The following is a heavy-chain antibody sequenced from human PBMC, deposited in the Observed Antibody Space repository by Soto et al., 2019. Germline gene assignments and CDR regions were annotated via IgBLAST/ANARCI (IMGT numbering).Heavy chain of an antibody. Sequence: GASVKVSCKASGYTFTSYGISWVRQAPGQGLEWMGWISAYNDNTNYAQKLQGRVTMTTDTSTSTAYMELRSLRSDDTAVYYCARVAVAEISYYYYGMDVWGQGTTVTVSS. J-gene: IGHJ6*02. CDR2: ISAYNDNT. CDR3: ARVAVAEISYYYYGMDV. D-gene: IGHD6-19*01. V-gene: IGHV1-18*01. CDR1: GYTFTSYG.